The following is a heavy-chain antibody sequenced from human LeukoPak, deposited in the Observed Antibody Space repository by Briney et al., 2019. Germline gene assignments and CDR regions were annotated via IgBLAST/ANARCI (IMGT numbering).Heavy chain of an antibody. CDR2: ISSSSSYI. J-gene: IGHJ4*02. Sequence: GGSLRLSFAASGFTISSYSMNWVRQAPGKGLEWVSSISSSSSYIHYAVSVKGRFTISRDNAKNSLYLQMNSLRAEDTAVYYCARELWFGEFDLDGYWGQGTLVTVSS. V-gene: IGHV3-21*01. CDR1: GFTISSYS. D-gene: IGHD3-10*01. CDR3: ARELWFGEFDLDGY.